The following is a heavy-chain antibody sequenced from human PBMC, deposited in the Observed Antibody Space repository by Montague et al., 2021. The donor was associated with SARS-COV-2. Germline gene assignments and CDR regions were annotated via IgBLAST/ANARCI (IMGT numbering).Heavy chain of an antibody. J-gene: IGHJ3*02. V-gene: IGHV4-38-2*02. CDR3: VREKAGGLRNVFDI. CDR1: GFFIGSGDY. Sequence: SETLSLTCTVSGFFIGSGDYWGWIRQPPGKGLEWIGSIYHSGTTYYNPXXQSRLTMSIDTSTNQFSLRLTYVTAADTAVFFCVREKAGGLRNVFDIWGQGTTVTVSS. CDR2: IYHSGTT.